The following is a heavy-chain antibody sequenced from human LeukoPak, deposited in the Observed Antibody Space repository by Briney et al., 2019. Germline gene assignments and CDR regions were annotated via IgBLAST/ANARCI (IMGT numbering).Heavy chain of an antibody. Sequence: ASVKVYCKASGYSFSSYYMHWVRQAPGQGLEWMGWLNPNSGGTNYAQKFQGRVTMTRDTSISTAYMELSRLRSDDTAVYYCARDTLYCSGGSCYSRSPDFDYWGQGTLVTVSS. D-gene: IGHD2-15*01. CDR3: ARDTLYCSGGSCYSRSPDFDY. CDR1: GYSFSSYY. J-gene: IGHJ4*02. V-gene: IGHV1-2*02. CDR2: LNPNSGGT.